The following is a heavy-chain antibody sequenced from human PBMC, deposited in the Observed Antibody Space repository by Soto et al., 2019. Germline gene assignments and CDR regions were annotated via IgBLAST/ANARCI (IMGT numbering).Heavy chain of an antibody. CDR3: ARWLGYGPHFDY. V-gene: IGHV4-30-4*01. CDR2: MYYSGST. Sequence: QVQLQESGPGLVKPSQTLSLTCTVSGGSISSGDYYWSWIRQPPGKGLEWIGYMYYSGSTYYNPCLKSRVTISVDTSKNQFSLKLSSVTAADTAVYYCARWLGYGPHFDYWGQGTLVTVSS. CDR1: GGSISSGDYY. D-gene: IGHD5-12*01. J-gene: IGHJ4*02.